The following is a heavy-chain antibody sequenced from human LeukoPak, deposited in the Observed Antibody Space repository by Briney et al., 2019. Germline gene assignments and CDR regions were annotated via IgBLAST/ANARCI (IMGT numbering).Heavy chain of an antibody. D-gene: IGHD4-17*01. CDR2: IIPIFGTA. Sequence: GASVKVSCKASGGTFSSYAISWVRQAPGQGLEWMGGIIPIFGTANYAQKFQGRVTITTDESTSTAYMELSSLRSEDTAVYYCTSNYGLWGVDYYYYYMDVWGKGTTVTVSS. V-gene: IGHV1-69*05. CDR3: TSNYGLWGVDYYYYYMDV. CDR1: GGTFSSYA. J-gene: IGHJ6*03.